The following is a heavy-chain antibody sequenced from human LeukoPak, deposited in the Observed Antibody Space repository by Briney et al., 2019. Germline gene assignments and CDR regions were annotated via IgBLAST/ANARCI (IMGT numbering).Heavy chain of an antibody. CDR3: ARRGNYYYSFDS. D-gene: IGHD1-26*01. V-gene: IGHV3-7*01. CDR1: GFSFSNYW. Sequence: PGGSLRLSCAASGFSFSNYWMSWVRQGPGKGLEWVANIKQDGIEKRYVDSVKGRFTISRDNAKSSLYLQMNSLRAEDTAVYYCARRGNYYYSFDSWGQGALVTVSS. CDR2: IKQDGIEK. J-gene: IGHJ4*02.